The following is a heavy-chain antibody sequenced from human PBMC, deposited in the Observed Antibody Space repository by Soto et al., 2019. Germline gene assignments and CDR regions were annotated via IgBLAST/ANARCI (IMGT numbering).Heavy chain of an antibody. CDR1: GFTFTNYG. CDR2: IWYDGINK. J-gene: IGHJ4*02. V-gene: IGHV3-33*01. D-gene: IGHD3-10*01. CDR3: AGVDHYYHSDF. Sequence: QEQLVESGGGVAQPGRSLRLSCAASGFTFTNYGMQWVRQAPGKGLEWVAVIWYDGINKHYADSVKGRFIISRDNSKNTLSMQLNSLRVEETAVYTCAGVDHYYHSDFWGQGTLVTVTS.